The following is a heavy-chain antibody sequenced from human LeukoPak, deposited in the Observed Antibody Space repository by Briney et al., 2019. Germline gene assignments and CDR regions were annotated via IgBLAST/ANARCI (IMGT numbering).Heavy chain of an antibody. CDR3: ARDWAPRYCSSTSCYRGFMDV. CDR2: IYTSGST. CDR1: GGSISSGSYY. Sequence: SETLSLTCTVSGGSISSGSYYWSWIRQPAGKGLEWIGRIYTSGSTNYNPSLKSRVTISVDTSKNQFSLKLSSVTAADTAVYYCARDWAPRYCSSTSCYRGFMDVWGEGTTVTVSS. J-gene: IGHJ6*03. D-gene: IGHD2-2*01. V-gene: IGHV4-61*02.